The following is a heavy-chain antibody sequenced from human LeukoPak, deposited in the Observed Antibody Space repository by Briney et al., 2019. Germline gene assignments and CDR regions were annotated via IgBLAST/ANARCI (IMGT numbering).Heavy chain of an antibody. Sequence: PGGSLRLSCAASGFTVSSNYMSWVRQAPGKGLEWVSVIYSGGSTYYADSVKGRFTISRDNSKNTLYLQMNSLRAEDTAVYYCARVGTTIFWRGIYYYYYYMDVWGKGTTVTVSS. D-gene: IGHD3-9*01. CDR2: IYSGGST. V-gene: IGHV3-53*01. CDR3: ARVGTTIFWRGIYYYYYYMDV. J-gene: IGHJ6*03. CDR1: GFTVSSNY.